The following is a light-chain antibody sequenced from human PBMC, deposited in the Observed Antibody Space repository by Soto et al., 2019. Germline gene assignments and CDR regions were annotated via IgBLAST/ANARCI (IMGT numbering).Light chain of an antibody. CDR2: EVS. CDR3: TSYTSDSTLV. CDR1: SSDVGYYNY. J-gene: IGLJ1*01. Sequence: ALTQPASVSGSPGQSITISCTGTSSDVGYYNYVSWYQQHPGEAPRLMIYEVSNRPSGVSNRFSGSKSGNTASLTISGLQPEDEADYYCTSYTSDSTLVFGTGTQLTVL. V-gene: IGLV2-14*01.